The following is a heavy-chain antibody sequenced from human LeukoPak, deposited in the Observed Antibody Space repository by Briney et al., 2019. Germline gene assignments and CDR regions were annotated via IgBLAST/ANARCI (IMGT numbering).Heavy chain of an antibody. CDR3: ARVKAGATISDFYYYYMDV. V-gene: IGHV3-64*01. D-gene: IGHD1-26*01. J-gene: IGHJ6*03. CDR1: RFTFSDYT. CDR2: ITSNGGNI. Sequence: GGSLRLSCAASRFTFSDYTMRWVRQAPGKRLEYVSAITSNGGNIHYANSVKGRFTISRDNSKNSLYLQMGGLRTEDMAVYHCARVKAGATISDFYYYYMDVWGKGTTVTVSS.